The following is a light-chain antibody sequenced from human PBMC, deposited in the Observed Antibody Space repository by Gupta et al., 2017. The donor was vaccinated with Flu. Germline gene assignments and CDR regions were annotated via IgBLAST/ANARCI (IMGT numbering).Light chain of an antibody. Sequence: DFQMTQSPSTLSASVGDRVTITCRASQNIEDWLAWYIEKPGKAPQLLIYEASKLEGAVPSRFGGSGFGTEFTLTISSLQPDDSAIYYCQNYNYHFGGGTKVEIK. J-gene: IGKJ4*01. V-gene: IGKV1-5*03. CDR3: QNYNYH. CDR1: QNIEDW. CDR2: EAS.